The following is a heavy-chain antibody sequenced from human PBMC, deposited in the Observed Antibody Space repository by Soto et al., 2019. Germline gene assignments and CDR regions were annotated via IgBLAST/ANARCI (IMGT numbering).Heavy chain of an antibody. D-gene: IGHD4-17*01. CDR3: TTDPGDYEDF. CDR1: GITFSNAW. CDR2: IKNRADGGTT. J-gene: IGHJ4*02. Sequence: GGSLRLSCAASGITFSNAWMSWVSQAPGQGLEWVGRIKNRADGGTTDYAAPVRGRFSISRDDSKNTLFLQMNSLETEDTAIYYCTTDPGDYEDFWGQGTLATVSS. V-gene: IGHV3-15*01.